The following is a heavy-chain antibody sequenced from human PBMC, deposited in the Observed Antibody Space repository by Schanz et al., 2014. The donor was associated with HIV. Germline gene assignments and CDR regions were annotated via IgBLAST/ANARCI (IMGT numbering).Heavy chain of an antibody. J-gene: IGHJ4*02. CDR3: AKMARPVAANTNFDY. V-gene: IGHV3-23*01. D-gene: IGHD6-19*01. CDR1: GFTFSNFA. CDR2: ISGSGVST. Sequence: EVQMLESGGGSVQPGGSLRLSCAASGFTFSNFAMSWVRQAPGKGLEWVSSISGSGVSTFYAGSVKGRFAISRDKSKITLYLQMNSLRVEDTAVYYCAKMARPVAANTNFDYWGQGTLVTVSS.